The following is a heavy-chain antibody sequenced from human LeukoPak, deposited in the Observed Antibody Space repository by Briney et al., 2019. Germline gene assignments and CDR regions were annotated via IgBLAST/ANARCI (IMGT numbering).Heavy chain of an antibody. D-gene: IGHD2-2*02. CDR1: GYTFTSYD. J-gene: IGHJ6*03. CDR2: MNPNGGNT. Sequence: VASVKVSCKASGYTFTSYDINWVRQATGQGLEWMGWMNPNGGNTGYAQKFQGRVTITRNTSISTAYMELSSLRSEDTAVYYCARGSYCSSTSCYTGYYYYYYMDVWGKGTTVTVSS. V-gene: IGHV1-8*03. CDR3: ARGSYCSSTSCYTGYYYYYYMDV.